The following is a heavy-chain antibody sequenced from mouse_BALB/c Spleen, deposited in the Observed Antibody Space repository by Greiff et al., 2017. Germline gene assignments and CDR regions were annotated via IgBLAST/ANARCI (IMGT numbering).Heavy chain of an antibody. Sequence: QVQLQQSGPGLVAPSQSLSITCTVSGFSLTSYCVHWVRQPPGKGLEWLGVIWAGGSTNYYSALMSRLSISKDNSKSQVFLKMNSLQTDDTAMYYCASNWDSGYWGQGTTLTVSS. J-gene: IGHJ2*01. CDR3: ASNWDSGY. V-gene: IGHV2-9*02. D-gene: IGHD4-1*01. CDR1: GFSLTSYC. CDR2: IWAGGST.